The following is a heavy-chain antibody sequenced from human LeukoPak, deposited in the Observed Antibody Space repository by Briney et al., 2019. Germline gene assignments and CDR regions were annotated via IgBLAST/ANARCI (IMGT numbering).Heavy chain of an antibody. CDR2: IEHDGSTK. V-gene: IGHV3-7*01. CDR3: ARDGELGSPADAFDI. J-gene: IGHJ3*02. CDR1: GFSFSSYW. Sequence: PGGSLRLSCTVSGFSFSSYWMSWVRQAPGKGLERVANIEHDGSTKFYLDSVKGRFTISRDNAKRSLYLQMNSLRAEDTAVYYCARDGELGSPADAFDIWGQGTMVTVSS. D-gene: IGHD1-26*01.